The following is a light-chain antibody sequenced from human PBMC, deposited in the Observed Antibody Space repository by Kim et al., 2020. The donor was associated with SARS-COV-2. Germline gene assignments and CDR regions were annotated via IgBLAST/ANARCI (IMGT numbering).Light chain of an antibody. J-gene: IGLJ3*02. V-gene: IGLV1-40*01. CDR3: QSYDSSLRV. CDR2: DNN. Sequence: PGQRVTISCTGSSSNIGAGYAVHWYQQLPGTAPRLLIYDNNNRPSGVPDRFSGSKSGTSASLAITGLQAEDEADYYCQSYDSSLRVFGGGTQLTVL. CDR1: SSNIGAGYA.